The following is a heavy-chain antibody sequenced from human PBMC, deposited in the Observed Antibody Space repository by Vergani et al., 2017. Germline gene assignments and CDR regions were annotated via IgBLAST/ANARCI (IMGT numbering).Heavy chain of an antibody. CDR1: GYTFTSYG. CDR2: ISAYNGNT. V-gene: IGHV1-18*01. D-gene: IGHD3-3*01. J-gene: IGHJ5*02. Sequence: QVQLVQSGAEVKKPGASVKVSCKASGYTFTSYGISCVRQAPGQGLEWMGWISAYNGNTNYAQKLQGRVTLTTYTPTSTAYMELRSMRSDDTAVYYCAGDGPYYGFWSGYEPYNWFDPWGQRTLVTVSS. CDR3: AGDGPYYGFWSGYEPYNWFDP.